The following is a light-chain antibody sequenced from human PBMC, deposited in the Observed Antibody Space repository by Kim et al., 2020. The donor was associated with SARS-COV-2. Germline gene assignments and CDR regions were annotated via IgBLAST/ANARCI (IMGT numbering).Light chain of an antibody. V-gene: IGKV3-11*01. Sequence: EIVLTQSPATLSLSPGERATLSCRASQSVSSYLAWYQQKPGQAPRLLIYDASNRATGIPSRFSGSGSGTDFTLTISSLEPEDFAVYYCQQRSNWPPGVNFGQATRLEIK. J-gene: IGKJ5*01. CDR3: QQRSNWPPGVN. CDR2: DAS. CDR1: QSVSSY.